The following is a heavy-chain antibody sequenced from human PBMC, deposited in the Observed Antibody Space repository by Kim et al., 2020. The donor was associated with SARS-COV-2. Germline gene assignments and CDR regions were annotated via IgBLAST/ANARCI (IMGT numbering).Heavy chain of an antibody. CDR3: ARHITMPQGPRPLDC. D-gene: IGHD3-10*01. CDR2: ISTNTGNP. V-gene: IGHV7-4-1*01. J-gene: IGHJ4*02. CDR1: GYSFTSYG. Sequence: ASVKVSCKASGYSFTSYGLNWVRQAPGQGLEWMGWISTNTGNPTYSQGFAGRFVFSLDTSVSTAYLQIGSLKAEDTAVYYCARHITMPQGPRPLDCWGQGTLVTVSS.